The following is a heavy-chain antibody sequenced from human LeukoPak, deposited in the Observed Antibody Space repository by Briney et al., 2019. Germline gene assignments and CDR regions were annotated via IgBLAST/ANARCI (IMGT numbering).Heavy chain of an antibody. V-gene: IGHV3-64*01. CDR2: ISTNGGST. Sequence: PGGSLRLSCAASGFTFSSYAMHWVRQAPGKGLEYVSVISTNGGSTYYANSVKGRFTISRDNSKNTLYLQMGSLRAEDMAVYYCARGLTPRRIAASIDYWGQGTLVTVSS. CDR1: GFTFSSYA. CDR3: ARGLTPRRIAASIDY. D-gene: IGHD6-13*01. J-gene: IGHJ4*02.